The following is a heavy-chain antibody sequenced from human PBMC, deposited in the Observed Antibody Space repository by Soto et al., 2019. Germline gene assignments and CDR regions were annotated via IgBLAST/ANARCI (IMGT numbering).Heavy chain of an antibody. D-gene: IGHD3-3*01. CDR1: GFNFSTYS. CDR3: ARDRGIFGVGDYYYYMDV. J-gene: IGHJ6*03. V-gene: IGHV3-21*01. CDR2: ITSSSTYI. Sequence: EVQLVESGGGLVKPGGSLRLSCAASGFNFSTYSMNWVRQAPGKGLEWVSSITSSSTYIYYSDSVKGRFTISRDNAKNSLYRQMNTLRAEATPVYSCARDRGIFGVGDYYYYMDVWGKGTRSPSR.